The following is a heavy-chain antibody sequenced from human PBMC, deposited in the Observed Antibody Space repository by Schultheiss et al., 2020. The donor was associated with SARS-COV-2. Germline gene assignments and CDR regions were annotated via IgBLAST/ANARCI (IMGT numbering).Heavy chain of an antibody. CDR3: AKVLYTALVTPDY. CDR2: ISDSGGST. CDR1: GFTFSTYA. Sequence: GESLKISCAASGFTFSTYAMSWVRQAPGKGLEWLSTISDSGGSTYYADSVKGRFTISRDNSKNMLFMQMNSLRAEDTAVFYCAKVLYTALVTPDYWGQGTLVTVSS. V-gene: IGHV3-23*01. J-gene: IGHJ4*02. D-gene: IGHD5-18*01.